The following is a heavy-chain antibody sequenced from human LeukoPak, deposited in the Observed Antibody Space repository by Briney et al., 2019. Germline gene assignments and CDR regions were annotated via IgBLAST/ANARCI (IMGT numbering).Heavy chain of an antibody. V-gene: IGHV3-23*01. CDR2: ISGSGGNT. Sequence: GGSLRLSCAASGFTFSSYAMSWVRQAPGRGLEWVSAISGSGGNTYYADSVKGRFTISRDNSKNTLYLQMNSLRAEDTAVYYCAKDGYPNSAGTTYFDYWGQGTLVTVSS. CDR1: GFTFSSYA. CDR3: AKDGYPNSAGTTYFDY. D-gene: IGHD1-7*01. J-gene: IGHJ4*02.